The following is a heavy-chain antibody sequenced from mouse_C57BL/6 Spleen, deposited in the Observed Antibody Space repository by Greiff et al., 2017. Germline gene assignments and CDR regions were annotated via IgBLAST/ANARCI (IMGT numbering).Heavy chain of an antibody. CDR2: IRNKANGYTT. D-gene: IGHD1-2*01. CDR3: ARYEGHGFAPYYYAMDY. CDR1: GFTFTDYY. Sequence: DVMLVESGGGLVQPGGSLSLSCAASGFTFTDYYMSWVRQPPGKALEWLGFIRNKANGYTTEYSASVKGRFTISRDNSQSILYLQMNALRAEDSATYYCARYEGHGFAPYYYAMDYWGQGTSVTVSS. J-gene: IGHJ4*01. V-gene: IGHV7-3*01.